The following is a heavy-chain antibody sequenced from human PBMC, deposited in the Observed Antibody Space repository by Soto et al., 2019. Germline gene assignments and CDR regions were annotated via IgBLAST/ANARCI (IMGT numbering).Heavy chain of an antibody. V-gene: IGHV3-23*01. CDR1: GFTFSSYA. D-gene: IGHD7-27*01. CDR3: AKLASPNRENPIMDV. CDR2: ISGSGGST. J-gene: IGHJ6*02. Sequence: GGSLRLSCAASGFTFSSYAMSWVRQAPGKGLEWVSAISGSGGSTYYADSVKGRFTISTDNSKNTLYLQMNSLRAEDTAVYYCAKLASPNRENPIMDVWGQWTTVTVSS.